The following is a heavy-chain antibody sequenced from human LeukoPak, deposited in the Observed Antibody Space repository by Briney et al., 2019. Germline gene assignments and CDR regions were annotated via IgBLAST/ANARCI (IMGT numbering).Heavy chain of an antibody. CDR3: AREVAAAYWYFDL. D-gene: IGHD6-13*01. J-gene: IGHJ2*01. CDR2: INAGNGNT. V-gene: IGHV1-3*01. CDR1: GYTFTSYA. Sequence: ASVKVSCKASGYTFTSYAMHWVRQAPGQRLEWMGWINAGNGNTKYSQKFQGRVTITRDTSASTAYMELSSLRSEDTAVYYCAREVAAAYWYFDLWGRGTLVTVSS.